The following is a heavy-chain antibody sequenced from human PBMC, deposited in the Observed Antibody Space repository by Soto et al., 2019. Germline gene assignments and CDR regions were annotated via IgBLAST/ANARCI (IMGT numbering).Heavy chain of an antibody. CDR1: GGSISSGGYY. Sequence: TSETLSLTCTVSGGSISSGGYYWTWIRQLPGKGLEWIGYIYYSGTTYYNPSLKSRVTISVDTSKNQFSLKLNSVTAADTAVYYCAIYLIAARSFDYWGQGTLVTVSS. CDR2: IYYSGTT. V-gene: IGHV4-31*03. J-gene: IGHJ4*02. CDR3: AIYLIAARSFDY. D-gene: IGHD6-6*01.